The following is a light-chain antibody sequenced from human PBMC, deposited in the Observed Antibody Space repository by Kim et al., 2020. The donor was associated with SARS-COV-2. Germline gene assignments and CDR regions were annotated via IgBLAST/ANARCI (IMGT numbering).Light chain of an antibody. V-gene: IGLV2-8*01. CDR1: SSDVSGYNY. CDR2: DVT. CDR3: SSYAGNNNYV. Sequence: GQPDTTSSTGTSSDVSGYNYVSGYQQHPGKAPKLMIYDVTKRPSGVPGRFSGSKSGNTASLTVSGLQAEDEADYYCSSYAGNNNYVFGTGTKVTVL. J-gene: IGLJ1*01.